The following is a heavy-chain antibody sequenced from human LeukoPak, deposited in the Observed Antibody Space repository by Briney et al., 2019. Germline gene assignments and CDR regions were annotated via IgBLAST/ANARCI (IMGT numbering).Heavy chain of an antibody. CDR2: ISWNSGSI. CDR3: AKDSGSYYDAFDI. CDR1: GFTFDDYA. J-gene: IGHJ3*02. D-gene: IGHD1-26*01. V-gene: IGHV3-9*01. Sequence: GGSLRLSCAASGFTFDDYAMHWVRQAPGKGLEWVSGISWNSGSIGYADSVKGRFTVSRDNAKNSLYLQMNSLRAEDTALYYCAKDSGSYYDAFDIWGQGTMVTVSS.